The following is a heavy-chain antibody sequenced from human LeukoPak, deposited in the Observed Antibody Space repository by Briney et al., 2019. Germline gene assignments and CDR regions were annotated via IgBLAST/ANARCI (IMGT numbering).Heavy chain of an antibody. CDR2: INTNTGNP. CDR3: FEYIAVGSL. Sequence: GPSVKVSSTASGYTFTINAMNWVRQPPGQGLEWMGWINTNTGNPTYAQGFTGRFVFSLDTSVSTAYLQISSLKAEDTAVYYCFEYIAVGSLWGQGTLVTVSS. J-gene: IGHJ4*02. CDR1: GYTFTINA. V-gene: IGHV7-4-1*02. D-gene: IGHD6-19*01.